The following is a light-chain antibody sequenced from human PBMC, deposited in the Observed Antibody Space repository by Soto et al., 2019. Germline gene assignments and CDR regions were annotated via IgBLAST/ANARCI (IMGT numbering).Light chain of an antibody. CDR3: QQFNSYPWT. J-gene: IGKJ1*01. Sequence: DIQLTQSPSFLSASVGDRVTITCGASQDISSYLAWYQQKPGKAPKLLIYAASTLQSGVPSRFSGSGSGTEFTLTISSLQPEDFATYYCQQFNSYPWTFGQGTKVEIK. CDR2: AAS. V-gene: IGKV1-9*01. CDR1: QDISSY.